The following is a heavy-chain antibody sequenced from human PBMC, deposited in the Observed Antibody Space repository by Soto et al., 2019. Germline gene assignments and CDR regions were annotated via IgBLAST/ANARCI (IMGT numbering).Heavy chain of an antibody. V-gene: IGHV3-30*03. CDR2: ISYDGSNK. Sequence: VQLVESGGGLVKPGGSLRLSCAASGFTFSSYSMNWVRQAPGKGLEWVAVISYDGSNKYYADSVKGRFTISRDNSKNTLYLQMNSLRAEDTAVYYCARDHYLVGGYDILRATSYYFDYWGQGTLVTVSS. D-gene: IGHD3-9*01. J-gene: IGHJ4*02. CDR1: GFTFSSYS. CDR3: ARDHYLVGGYDILRATSYYFDY.